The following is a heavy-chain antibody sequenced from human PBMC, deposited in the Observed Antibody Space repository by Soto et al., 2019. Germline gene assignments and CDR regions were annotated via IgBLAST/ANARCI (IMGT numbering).Heavy chain of an antibody. D-gene: IGHD2-15*01. CDR3: ARDGNEWIVVVVGADSWFDP. CDR2: ISSSSSYI. Sequence: PGGSLRLSCAASAFTFSSYSMNWVRQAPGKGLEWVSSISSSSSYIYYADSVKGRFTISRDNAKNSLYLQMNSLRAEDTAVYYCARDGNEWIVVVVGADSWFDPWGQGSLVTVSS. CDR1: AFTFSSYS. V-gene: IGHV3-21*01. J-gene: IGHJ5*02.